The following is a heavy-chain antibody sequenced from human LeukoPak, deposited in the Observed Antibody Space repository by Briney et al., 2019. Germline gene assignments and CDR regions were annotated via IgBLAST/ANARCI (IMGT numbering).Heavy chain of an antibody. D-gene: IGHD6-19*01. V-gene: IGHV3-21*01. J-gene: IGHJ4*02. CDR3: AGSWQWLLWGV. CDR2: ISSSSSYI. CDR1: GFTFSSYS. Sequence: GGSLRLSCAASGFTFSSYSMNWVRQAPGKGLEWVSSISSSSSYIYYADSVKGRFTISRDNAKNSLYLQMTSLRAEDTAVYHCAGSWQWLLWGVWGQGTLVTVSS.